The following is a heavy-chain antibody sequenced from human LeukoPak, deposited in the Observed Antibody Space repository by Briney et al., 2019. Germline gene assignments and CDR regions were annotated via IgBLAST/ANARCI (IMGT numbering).Heavy chain of an antibody. D-gene: IGHD6-13*01. CDR1: GYTFNKYG. Sequence: ASVKVSCKASGYTFNKYGISWVRQAPGQGLEWMGWISAYNGDTNYAQKFQGRVTMTTDTSTSTAYMEVRSLRSDDTAVYYCARESSSSWRGGFDYWGQGTLVTVSS. J-gene: IGHJ4*02. CDR3: ARESSSSWRGGFDY. CDR2: ISAYNGDT. V-gene: IGHV1-18*01.